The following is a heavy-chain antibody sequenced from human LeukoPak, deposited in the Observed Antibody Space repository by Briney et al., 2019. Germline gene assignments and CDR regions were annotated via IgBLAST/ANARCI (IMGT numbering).Heavy chain of an antibody. CDR2: ISGSGGST. D-gene: IGHD5-12*01. Sequence: PGGSLRLSCAASGFTFRSYAMSWVRQAPGKGLEWVSAISGSGGSTYYADSVKGRFTISRDNSKNTLYLQMNSLRAEDTAVYYCAKAIGGYDYPDYGMDVWGQGTTVTVSS. CDR1: GFTFRSYA. V-gene: IGHV3-23*01. J-gene: IGHJ6*02. CDR3: AKAIGGYDYPDYGMDV.